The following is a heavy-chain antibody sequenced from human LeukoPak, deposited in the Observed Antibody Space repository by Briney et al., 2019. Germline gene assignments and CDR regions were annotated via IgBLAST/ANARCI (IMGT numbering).Heavy chain of an antibody. D-gene: IGHD2-15*01. Sequence: GGSLRLSCAASGFTFSSYWMHWVRQAPGKGLVWVSRTDTDGSGTTYADSVKGRFTISRDNAKNTLYLQMNSLRAEDTALYYCARGFCSGGSCYPDPFFDYWGQGTLVTVSS. CDR3: ARGFCSGGSCYPDPFFDY. CDR2: TDTDGSGT. CDR1: GFTFSSYW. J-gene: IGHJ4*02. V-gene: IGHV3-74*01.